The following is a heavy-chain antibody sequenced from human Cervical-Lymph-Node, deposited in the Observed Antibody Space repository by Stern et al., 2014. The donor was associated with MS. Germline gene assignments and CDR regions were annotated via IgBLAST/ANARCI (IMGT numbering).Heavy chain of an antibody. CDR2: ISSNDGTM. V-gene: IGHV3-11*01. J-gene: IGHJ6*02. D-gene: IGHD2-15*01. Sequence: QVQLVESGGGLVKPGGSLRLSCAASGFTFSDYYMSWICQAPGKGLEWVSYISSNDGTMYYADSVKGRFTISRDNAKNSLYLQMNSLRAEDTAVYYCARDLYCSGGSCYYDYYYYGMDVWGQGTTVTVSS. CDR3: ARDLYCSGGSCYYDYYYYGMDV. CDR1: GFTFSDYY.